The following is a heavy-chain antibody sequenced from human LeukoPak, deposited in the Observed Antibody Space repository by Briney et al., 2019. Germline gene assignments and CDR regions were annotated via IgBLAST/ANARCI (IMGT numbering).Heavy chain of an antibody. CDR1: GFTFSSYA. D-gene: IGHD6-13*01. CDR3: ARDQSSSWSRRYFQH. Sequence: GGSLSLSCAASGFTFSSYAMHWVRQAPGKGLEYVSAISSNGGSTYYANSVKGRFTISRDNSKNTLYLQMGSLRAEDMAVYYCARDQSSSWSRRYFQHWGQGTLVTVSS. V-gene: IGHV3-64*01. J-gene: IGHJ1*01. CDR2: ISSNGGST.